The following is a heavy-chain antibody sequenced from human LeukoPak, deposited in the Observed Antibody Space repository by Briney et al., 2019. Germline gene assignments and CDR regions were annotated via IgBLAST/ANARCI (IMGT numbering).Heavy chain of an antibody. J-gene: IGHJ3*02. V-gene: IGHV3-21*01. CDR1: GFSFSSYS. Sequence: PGGSLRLSCAASGFSFSSYSMNWVRQAPGKGLEWVSSISSSSSYIYYADSVKGRFTISRDNAKNSLYLQMNSLRAEDTAVYYCARARIPGAFDIWGQGTMVTVSS. CDR2: ISSSSSYI. CDR3: ARARIPGAFDI.